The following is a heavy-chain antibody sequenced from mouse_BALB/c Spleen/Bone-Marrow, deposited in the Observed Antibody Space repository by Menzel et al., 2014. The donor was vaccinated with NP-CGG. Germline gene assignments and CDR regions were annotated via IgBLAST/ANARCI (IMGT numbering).Heavy chain of an antibody. CDR3: ARGDYYGGSFFAY. CDR1: GFNIKDTY. V-gene: IGHV14-3*02. D-gene: IGHD1-1*01. Sequence: EVQLQQSVADLVKPGASVRLSCTASGFNIKDTYMHWVKQRPEQGLEWIGRIDPANGNTKYDPKFQGKATITADTSSNTAYLQLSSLTSEDTAVYYCARGDYYGGSFFAYWGQGTLVTVSA. CDR2: IDPANGNT. J-gene: IGHJ3*01.